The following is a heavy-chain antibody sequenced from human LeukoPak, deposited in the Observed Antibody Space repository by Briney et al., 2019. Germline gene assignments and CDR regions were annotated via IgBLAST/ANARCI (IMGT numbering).Heavy chain of an antibody. V-gene: IGHV3-7*04. Sequence: PGGSLRLSCEASGFTFSNYWMSGVLHAPGKGLEWVANINQDGSEKYFVDSVKGRFTISRDNAKNSLYLQMNSLRAEDTAVYYCARAYYYDSRNYYNPTSSFDYWGQGTLVTVAS. CDR2: INQDGSEK. D-gene: IGHD3-10*01. J-gene: IGHJ4*02. CDR3: ARAYYYDSRNYYNPTSSFDY. CDR1: GFTFSNYW.